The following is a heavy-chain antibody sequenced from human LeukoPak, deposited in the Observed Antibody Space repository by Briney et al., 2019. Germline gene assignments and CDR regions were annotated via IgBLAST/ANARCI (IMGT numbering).Heavy chain of an antibody. CDR1: GGSISSYY. D-gene: IGHD6-13*01. V-gene: IGHV4-4*09. J-gene: IGHJ4*02. Sequence: SETLSLTCTVAGGSISSYYWSWIRQPPGKGLEWIGYIYTRGSTNYNPSLKSRATISVDTSKNQYSLKLSSVTAADTAVYYCARHGIAAALDYWGQGTLVTVSS. CDR2: IYTRGST. CDR3: ARHGIAAALDY.